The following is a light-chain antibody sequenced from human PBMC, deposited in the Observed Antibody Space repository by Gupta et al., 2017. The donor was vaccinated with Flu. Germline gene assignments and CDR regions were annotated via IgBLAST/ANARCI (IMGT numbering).Light chain of an antibody. Sequence: EIVXTQSPASLSLSPGERATLSCRASQSVSSYLGWYQQKPGQAPKLLIYDASNRATGIPARFSGSGSGTDFTLTISSLEPEDFAVYYCQQRNSWPLTFGGGTKVEIK. J-gene: IGKJ4*01. CDR2: DAS. CDR1: QSVSSY. V-gene: IGKV3-11*01. CDR3: QQRNSWPLT.